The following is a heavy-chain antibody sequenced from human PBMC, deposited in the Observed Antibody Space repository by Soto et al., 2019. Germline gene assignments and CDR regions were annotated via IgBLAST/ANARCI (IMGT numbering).Heavy chain of an antibody. CDR1: GFTFSSYA. V-gene: IGHV3-23*01. J-gene: IGHJ4*02. Sequence: EVQLMESGGGLVQPGGSLRLSCAASGFTFSSYAMSWVRQAPGKGLEWVSVITGSGSTTYYADSVKGRFTISRDNSKKTLYLQMNSLRAVDTAVYYCARRGGALGYWGQGTLVTVSS. CDR3: ARRGGALGY. CDR2: ITGSGSTT. D-gene: IGHD3-16*01.